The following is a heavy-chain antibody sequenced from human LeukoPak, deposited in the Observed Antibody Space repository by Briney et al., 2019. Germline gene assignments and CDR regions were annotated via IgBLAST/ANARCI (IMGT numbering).Heavy chain of an antibody. Sequence: GASVKVSCKASGYTFTSYDINWVRQATGQGLEWMGWMNPNSGNTGYAQKFQGRVTMTRNTSISTAYMELSSLRSEDTAVYYCASWSSSWTSPFDYWGQGTLVTVSS. D-gene: IGHD6-13*01. V-gene: IGHV1-8*01. J-gene: IGHJ4*02. CDR3: ASWSSSWTSPFDY. CDR2: MNPNSGNT. CDR1: GYTFTSYD.